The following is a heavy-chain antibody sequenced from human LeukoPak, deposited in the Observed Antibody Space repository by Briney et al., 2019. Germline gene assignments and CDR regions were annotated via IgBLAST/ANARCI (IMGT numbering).Heavy chain of an antibody. D-gene: IGHD2-2*01. J-gene: IGHJ6*02. Sequence: PSETLSLTCAVYGGSFSGYYWSWIRQPPGKGLEWIGEINHSGSTNYNPSLKSRVTISVDTSKNQFSLKLSYVTAADTAVYYCARSLLHISGYCSSTSCPTRGLYYYYGMDVWGQGTTVTVSS. CDR1: GGSFSGYY. V-gene: IGHV4-34*01. CDR3: ARSLLHISGYCSSTSCPTRGLYYYYGMDV. CDR2: INHSGST.